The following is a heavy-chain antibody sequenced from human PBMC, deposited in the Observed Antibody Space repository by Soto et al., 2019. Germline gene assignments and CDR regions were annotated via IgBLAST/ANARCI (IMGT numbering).Heavy chain of an antibody. CDR3: ARGGPPYYDFWSGYYGYYYYYMDV. J-gene: IGHJ6*03. V-gene: IGHV1-46*01. D-gene: IGHD3-3*01. Sequence: ASVKVSCKASGYTFTSYYMHWVRQAPGQGLEWMGIINPSGGSTGYAQKFQGRVTMTRNTSISTAYMELSSLRSEDTAVYYCARGGPPYYDFWSGYYGYYYYYMDVWGKGTTVTVSS. CDR2: INPSGGST. CDR1: GYTFTSYY.